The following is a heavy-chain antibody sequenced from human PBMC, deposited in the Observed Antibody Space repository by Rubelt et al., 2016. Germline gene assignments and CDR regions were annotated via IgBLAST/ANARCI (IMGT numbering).Heavy chain of an antibody. V-gene: IGHV4-31*03. Sequence: QVHLQESGPGLVKPSQTLSLTCTVSGGSVSSGGYYWSWIRQHPGKGLEWIGYIYDSVSTFYNPSLRNRVTMSIDTSKHQFSLKLSSVSAADTGVDFCARERGLVVGNPGYMDVWGKGTTVIVSS. D-gene: IGHD2-21*01. CDR3: ARERGLVVGNPGYMDV. CDR2: IYDSVST. J-gene: IGHJ6*03. CDR1: GGSVSSGGYY.